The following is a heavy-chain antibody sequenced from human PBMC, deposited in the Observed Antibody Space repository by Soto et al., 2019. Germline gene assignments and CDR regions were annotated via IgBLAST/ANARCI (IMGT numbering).Heavy chain of an antibody. CDR3: ARGFSNSVTTRFDS. D-gene: IGHD4-17*01. V-gene: IGHV4-34*01. J-gene: IGHJ4*02. CDR1: GESFGAYY. Sequence: VHLQQWGAGLLRPSETLSLTCTVSGESFGAYYWSWIRQSPGKGLEWIGEVYHSGDTKYNPSLNSRVTMSEDPSKNQFSLRMTSMTAADTGVYYCARGFSNSVTTRFDSWGQGTLVTVSS. CDR2: VYHSGDT.